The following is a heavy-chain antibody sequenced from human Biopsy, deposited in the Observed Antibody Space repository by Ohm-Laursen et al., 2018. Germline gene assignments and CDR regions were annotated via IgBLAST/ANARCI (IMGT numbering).Heavy chain of an antibody. Sequence: SVKVSCKASGGTFSNSAINWVRQAPGQGLEWMGGIIPIFNTAKDAQNFQGRVRMTADKSTNAAYMELTSLRSEDTAVYYCARSMLGASTGDDAFDVWGQGTLVTVSS. D-gene: IGHD1-26*01. CDR1: GGTFSNSA. CDR3: ARSMLGASTGDDAFDV. V-gene: IGHV1-69*06. CDR2: IIPIFNTA. J-gene: IGHJ3*01.